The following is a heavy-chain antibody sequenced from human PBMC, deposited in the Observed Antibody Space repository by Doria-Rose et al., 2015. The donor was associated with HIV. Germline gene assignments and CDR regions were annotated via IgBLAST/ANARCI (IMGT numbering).Heavy chain of an antibody. D-gene: IGHD6-19*01. V-gene: IGHV1-18*01. CDR2: ISASNGNT. CDR3: ARGRQWLTTPGLDY. Sequence: QVQLVQSGAEVKKPGASVKVSCKASGYTFTSYAITWVRQAPGQGLEWMGWISASNGNTNSAQKLQGRVTMTSDTSTSTAYMELRSLRSDDTAAYYCARGRQWLTTPGLDYWGQGTLVTVSS. CDR1: GYTFTSYA. J-gene: IGHJ4*02.